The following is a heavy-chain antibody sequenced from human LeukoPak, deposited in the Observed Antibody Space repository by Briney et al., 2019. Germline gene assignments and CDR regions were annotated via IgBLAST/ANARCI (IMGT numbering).Heavy chain of an antibody. CDR1: GYSISSGYY. J-gene: IGHJ4*02. Sequence: PSETLSLTCAVSGYSISSGYYWGWIRQPPGKGLEWIGSIYHSGSTYYNPSLKSRVTISVDTSKNQFSLKLSPVTAADTAVYYCARLPADYYDSSGYYLDYWGQGTLVTVSS. D-gene: IGHD3-22*01. CDR2: IYHSGST. CDR3: ARLPADYYDSSGYYLDY. V-gene: IGHV4-38-2*01.